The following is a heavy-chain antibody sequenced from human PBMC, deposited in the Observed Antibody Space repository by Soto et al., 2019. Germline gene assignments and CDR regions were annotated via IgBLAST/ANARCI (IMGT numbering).Heavy chain of an antibody. D-gene: IGHD1-26*01. J-gene: IGHJ4*02. CDR2: FSDRGHI. V-gene: IGHV4-61*01. CDR3: ATLLVGKGGRGY. Sequence: QVQLQESGPGLLKPSETLSLTCSVSGASVSSDYYHWSWARQPPGKGLEWLGYFSDRGHINYHPSLKSRLTISIDTSKNQLSLKLTSVTTADTAVYYCATLLVGKGGRGYWGQGILVTVSS. CDR1: GASVSSDYYH.